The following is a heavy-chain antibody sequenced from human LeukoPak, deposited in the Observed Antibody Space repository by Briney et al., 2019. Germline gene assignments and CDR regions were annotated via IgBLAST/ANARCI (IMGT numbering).Heavy chain of an antibody. CDR3: AKDLSVVGAHDSFDV. J-gene: IGHJ3*01. CDR1: GFIFSNYG. CDR2: ISYDGNTI. Sequence: GGSLRLSCAASGFIFSNYGMHWVRQAPGKGLEWLTVISYDGNTIYYADSVKGRFTISRDNSKNTLYLQMNSLRIEDTAVYYCAKDLSVVGAHDSFDVWGQGTMVTVSS. V-gene: IGHV3-30*18. D-gene: IGHD1-26*01.